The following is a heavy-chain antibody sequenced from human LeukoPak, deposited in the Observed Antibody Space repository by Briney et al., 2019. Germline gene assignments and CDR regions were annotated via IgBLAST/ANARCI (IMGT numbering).Heavy chain of an antibody. CDR3: ARHGWRSSSLTNWLDP. V-gene: IGHV4-39*01. Sequence: SGETLSLTCTVSGDSISGSSYYWGWIRQSPGKELEWIASIYYSGTTYYNPSLKSRVTMSVDTSKNQFSLKLSSVTAADTAVYYCARHGWRSSSLTNWLDPWGQGTLVSVSS. J-gene: IGHJ5*02. CDR1: GDSISGSSYY. CDR2: IYYSGTT. D-gene: IGHD6-6*01.